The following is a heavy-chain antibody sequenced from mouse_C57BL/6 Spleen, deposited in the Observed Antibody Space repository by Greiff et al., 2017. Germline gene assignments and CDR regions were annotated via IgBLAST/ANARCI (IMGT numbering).Heavy chain of an antibody. Sequence: EVQLVESGPELVKPGASVKIPCKASGYTFTDYNMDWVKQSHGKSLEWIGEINPNNGGTIYNQKFKGKATLTVDKSSSTAYMELRSRTSEDTAVYYCARADDGSSYGNYCDYWGQGTTLTVSS. CDR3: ARADDGSSYGNYCDY. V-gene: IGHV1-18*01. CDR2: INPNNGGT. D-gene: IGHD1-1*01. CDR1: GYTFTDYN. J-gene: IGHJ2*01.